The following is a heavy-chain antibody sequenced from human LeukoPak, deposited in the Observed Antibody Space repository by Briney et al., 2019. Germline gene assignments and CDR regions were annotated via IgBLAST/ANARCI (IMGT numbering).Heavy chain of an antibody. CDR1: GFTFGHYW. CDR2: IREDGSDD. V-gene: IGHV3-7*03. J-gene: IGHJ4*02. CDR3: ARDPTLTGGFDY. D-gene: IGHD1-14*01. Sequence: PGGSLRLSCAASGFTFGHYWMNWVRLAPGKGLAWVANIREDGSDDTYVDSVKGRFTISRDNAKNSLYLQMNSLRAEDTAVYYCARDPTLTGGFDYWGRGTLVTVSS.